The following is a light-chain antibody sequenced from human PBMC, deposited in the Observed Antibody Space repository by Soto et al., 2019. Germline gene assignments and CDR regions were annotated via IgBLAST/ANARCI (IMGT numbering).Light chain of an antibody. CDR3: QQYKSYSEWT. J-gene: IGKJ1*01. CDR1: QSISSW. V-gene: IGKV1-5*03. CDR2: KAS. Sequence: DIQMTQSASSLSASVGDRVTITYRASQSISSWLAWYQQKPGKAPKVLIYKASSLESGVPSRFSGSGSGTEFTLTISSLQPDDFATYYCQQYKSYSEWTFGQGTKVEIK.